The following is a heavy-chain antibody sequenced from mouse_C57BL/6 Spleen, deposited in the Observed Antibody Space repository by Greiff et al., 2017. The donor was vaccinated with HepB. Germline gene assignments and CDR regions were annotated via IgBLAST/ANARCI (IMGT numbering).Heavy chain of an antibody. J-gene: IGHJ2*01. CDR2: ISGGGGNT. CDR3: ARHYGNYFDY. CDR1: GFTFSSYT. V-gene: IGHV5-9*01. D-gene: IGHD2-1*01. Sequence: EVMLVESGGGLVKPGGSLKLSCAASGFTFSSYTMSWVRQAPVKRLEWVATISGGGGNTYYPDSVKGRFTISRDNAKNTLYLQMSSLRSEDTALYYCARHYGNYFDYWGQGTTLTVSS.